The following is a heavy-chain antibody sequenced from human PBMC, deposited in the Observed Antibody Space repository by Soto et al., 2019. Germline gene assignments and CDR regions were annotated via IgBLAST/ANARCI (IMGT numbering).Heavy chain of an antibody. CDR3: TRGGVPYFDY. V-gene: IGHV3-30*03. CDR2: ISYDGSER. J-gene: IGHJ4*02. CDR1: GFTFSNDG. Sequence: LRLSCAASGFTFSNDGMHWVRQAPGKGLEWVAVISYDGSERYYGDSVKGRFTISRDDSKNTLFLQMNSLRPEDTAVYYCTRGGVPYFDYWGQGTLVTVSS.